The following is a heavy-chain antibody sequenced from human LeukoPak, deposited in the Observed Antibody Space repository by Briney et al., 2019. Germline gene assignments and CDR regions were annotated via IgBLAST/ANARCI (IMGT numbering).Heavy chain of an antibody. Sequence: GGSLRLSCSASGFTLSTYGMHWVRQAPSKGLEWVALIWYDGSNKFYLDSVKGRFTISRDNSNNTLSLELKSLRVEDTGLYYCVRSTAAALNNIFDMWGQGTMVIVSS. V-gene: IGHV3-33*01. CDR1: GFTLSTYG. CDR3: VRSTAAALNNIFDM. CDR2: IWYDGSNK. J-gene: IGHJ3*02. D-gene: IGHD6-13*01.